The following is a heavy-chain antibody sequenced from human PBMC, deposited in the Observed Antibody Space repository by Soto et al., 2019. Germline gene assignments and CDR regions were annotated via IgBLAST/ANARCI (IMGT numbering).Heavy chain of an antibody. J-gene: IGHJ6*02. CDR2: IYYSGST. Sequence: SETLSLTCTVSGGSISSSSYYWGWIRQPPGKGLEWIGSIYYSGSTYYNPSLKSRVTISVATSKNQFSLKLSSVTAADTAVYYCARHYCSSTSCSYYYGMDVWGQGTTVTVSS. V-gene: IGHV4-39*01. D-gene: IGHD2-2*01. CDR1: GGSISSSSYY. CDR3: ARHYCSSTSCSYYYGMDV.